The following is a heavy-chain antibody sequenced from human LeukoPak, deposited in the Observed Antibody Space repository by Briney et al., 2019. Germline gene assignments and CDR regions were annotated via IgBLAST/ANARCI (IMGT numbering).Heavy chain of an antibody. CDR1: GFTFSSHG. J-gene: IGHJ4*02. CDR2: INREGSST. CDR3: ARDISWGQSDY. V-gene: IGHV3-74*01. D-gene: IGHD7-27*01. Sequence: PGGSLRLSCAASGFTFSSHGMSWVRQAPGKGLVWVSRINREGSSTNYADSVKGRFTISRDNAKNTLYLQMNSLRAEDTAVYYCARDISWGQSDYWGQGTLVTVSS.